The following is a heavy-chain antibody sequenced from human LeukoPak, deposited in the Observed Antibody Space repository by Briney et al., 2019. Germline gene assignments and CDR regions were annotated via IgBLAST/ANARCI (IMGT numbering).Heavy chain of an antibody. CDR3: ARDGEAAGNMDH. Sequence: GGSLRLSCAASGFTFSSYSMNWVRQAPGKGLEWVSRINTDGSSTSYADSVKGRFTISRDNTKNSLYLQMNSLRADDTAVYYCARDGEAAGNMDHWGQGILVTVSS. CDR2: INTDGSST. J-gene: IGHJ4*02. CDR1: GFTFSSYS. D-gene: IGHD6-13*01. V-gene: IGHV3-74*01.